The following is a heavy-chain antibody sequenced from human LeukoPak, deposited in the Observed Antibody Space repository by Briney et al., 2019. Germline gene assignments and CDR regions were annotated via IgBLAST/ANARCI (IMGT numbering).Heavy chain of an antibody. CDR1: GFAFSSQA. J-gene: IGHJ4*02. CDR2: ISDSGSIT. CDR3: AKDARRTSGWYFFDY. Sequence: PGGSLRLSCAASGFAFSSQAMGWVRQAPGKGLEWVSVISDSGSITYYADTVKGRFTISRDNSKNTLFLQMNSLRAEDTAVYSCAKDARRTSGWYFFDYWGQGTLVTVSS. V-gene: IGHV3-23*01. D-gene: IGHD6-19*01.